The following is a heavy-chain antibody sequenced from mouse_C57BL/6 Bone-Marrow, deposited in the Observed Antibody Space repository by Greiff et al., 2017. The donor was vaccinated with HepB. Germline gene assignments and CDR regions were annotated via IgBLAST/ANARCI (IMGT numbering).Heavy chain of an antibody. D-gene: IGHD1-1*01. CDR1: GFSLTSYA. CDR2: IWTGGGT. J-gene: IGHJ4*01. V-gene: IGHV2-9-1*01. Sequence: QVQLQQSGPGLVAPSQSLSITCTVSGFSLTSYAISWVRQPPGKGLEWLGVIWTGGGTNYNSALKSRLSISKDNSKSQVFLKMNSLQTDDTARYYCARHYGSSPYAMDYWGQGTSVTVSS. CDR3: ARHYGSSPYAMDY.